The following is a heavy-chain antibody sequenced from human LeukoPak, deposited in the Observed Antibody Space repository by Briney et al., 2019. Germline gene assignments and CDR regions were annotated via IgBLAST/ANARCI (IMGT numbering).Heavy chain of an antibody. J-gene: IGHJ4*02. CDR1: GFTFSNYG. D-gene: IGHD1-26*01. V-gene: IGHV3-30*02. Sequence: GGSLRLSCAASGFTFSNYGMHWVRQAPGKGLEWVAFIRYDGSNKYYADSVKGRFTISRDNSENTLYLQMNSLRAEDTAVYYCAKVGIVGASNDNYWGQGTLVTVSS. CDR2: IRYDGSNK. CDR3: AKVGIVGASNDNY.